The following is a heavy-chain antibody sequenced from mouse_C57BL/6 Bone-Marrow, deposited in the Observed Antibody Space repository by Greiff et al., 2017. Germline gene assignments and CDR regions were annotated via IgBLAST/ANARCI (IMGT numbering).Heavy chain of an antibody. V-gene: IGHV5-17*01. Sequence: EVMLVESGGGLVKPGGSLKLSCAASGFTFSDYGMHWVRQAPEKGLEWVAYISSGSSTIYYADTVKGRFTISRNNAKNPLFLQMTSLRSEDTAMYYCARRLLLFDYWGQGTTLTVSS. D-gene: IGHD2-3*01. CDR3: ARRLLLFDY. CDR1: GFTFSDYG. J-gene: IGHJ2*01. CDR2: ISSGSSTI.